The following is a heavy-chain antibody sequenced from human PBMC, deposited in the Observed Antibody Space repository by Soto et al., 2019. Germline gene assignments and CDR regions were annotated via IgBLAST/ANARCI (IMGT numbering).Heavy chain of an antibody. CDR2: INAGNGNT. Sequence: ASVKVSCKASGYTFTSYAMHWVRQAPGQRLEWMGWINAGNGNTKYSQKIQGRVTITRDTSASTAYMKLRSLRSENTAMYYCARGLNGYLHYFDYWGQGTLVTVSS. V-gene: IGHV1-3*01. CDR1: GYTFTSYA. D-gene: IGHD5-18*01. J-gene: IGHJ4*02. CDR3: ARGLNGYLHYFDY.